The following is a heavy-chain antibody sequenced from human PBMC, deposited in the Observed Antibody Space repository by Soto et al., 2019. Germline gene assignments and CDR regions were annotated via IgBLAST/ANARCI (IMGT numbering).Heavy chain of an antibody. CDR3: XXXXPSLVTTRIDEYL. J-gene: IGHJ1*01. CDR1: GFTFIDFA. CDR2: VTGSGHSA. V-gene: IGHV3-23*01. D-gene: IGHD2-21*02. Sequence: EVQLLESGGTLVQPGGSLRLSCAASGFTFIDFAISWVRQAPGKGLEWVSVVTGSGHSAYYADFAKGRFTISIDNSKNTVYLHMNSLRAEDTALYXXXXXXPSLVTTRIDEYL.